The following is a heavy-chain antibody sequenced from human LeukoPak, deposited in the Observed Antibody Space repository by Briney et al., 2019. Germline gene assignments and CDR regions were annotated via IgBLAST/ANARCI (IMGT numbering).Heavy chain of an antibody. J-gene: IGHJ4*02. D-gene: IGHD3-10*01. Sequence: EASVKVSCTASGYTFTGYYIHWVRQAPGQGLEWVGRINPNSGGTNYAQKFQNRVTMTRDTSISTAYMELSRLISDDTAVYYCARESSDGSGSFDYWGQGTLVTVSS. CDR1: GYTFTGYY. CDR3: ARESSDGSGSFDY. CDR2: INPNSGGT. V-gene: IGHV1-2*06.